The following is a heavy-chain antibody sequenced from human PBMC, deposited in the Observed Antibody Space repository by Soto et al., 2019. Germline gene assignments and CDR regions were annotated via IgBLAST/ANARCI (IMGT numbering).Heavy chain of an antibody. CDR2: VYPGDSDT. Sequence: GESLKISCKASGYSFSSYWIAWVRQMPGRGLEWMGVVYPGDSDTRYSPSFEGHVTISVDRSINTAYLQWGSLKASDTAMYYCARREPSTILGVVLTAGMDVWGQGTTVTVSS. CDR3: ARREPSTILGVVLTAGMDV. D-gene: IGHD3-3*01. V-gene: IGHV5-51*01. J-gene: IGHJ6*02. CDR1: GYSFSSYW.